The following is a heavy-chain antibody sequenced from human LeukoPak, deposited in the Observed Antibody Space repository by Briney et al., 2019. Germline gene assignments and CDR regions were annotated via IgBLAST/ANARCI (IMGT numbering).Heavy chain of an antibody. CDR1: PFPFSTYW. J-gene: IGHJ4*02. V-gene: IGHV3-7*01. CDR3: ARDPGFSSFDY. D-gene: IGHD3-3*02. Sequence: GGSLRLSCAASPFPFSTYWMTWVRQAPGKGPEFVANINQDGSVKNYVDSVKGRFTISRDNAKNSLYLQMNSLRADDTAVYYCARDPGFSSFDYWGQGTLVTVSS. CDR2: INQDGSVK.